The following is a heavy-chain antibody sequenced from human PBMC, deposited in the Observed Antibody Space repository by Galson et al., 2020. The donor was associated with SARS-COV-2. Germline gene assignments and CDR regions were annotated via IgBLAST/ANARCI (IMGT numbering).Heavy chain of an antibody. V-gene: IGHV1-24*01. CDR3: ATSNPLTIFGVQDWFDP. CDR1: GYTLTELS. D-gene: IGHD3-3*01. J-gene: IGHJ5*02. Sequence: ASAQVSCKVSGYTLTELSMHWVRQAPGKGLEWMGGFDPEDGETIYAQKFQGRVTTTDDTSTDTAYMELSSMRSEDTAAYYCATSNPLTIFGVQDWFDPWGHGSLVTVSS. CDR2: FDPEDGET.